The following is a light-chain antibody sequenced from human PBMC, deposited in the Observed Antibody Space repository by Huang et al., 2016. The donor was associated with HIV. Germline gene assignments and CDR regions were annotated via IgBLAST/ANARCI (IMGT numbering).Light chain of an antibody. Sequence: DIQLTQSPSSLSASVGDRVTITCRASQNIGNFLNWYQQKPVKAPQVLIEAATTLQVGVPSRFSGSGSGTVYTLTISSLQPEDLATYYCQESHTSPRISFGGGTKMDIK. CDR3: QESHTSPRIS. V-gene: IGKV1-39*01. CDR1: QNIGNF. J-gene: IGKJ4*01. CDR2: AAT.